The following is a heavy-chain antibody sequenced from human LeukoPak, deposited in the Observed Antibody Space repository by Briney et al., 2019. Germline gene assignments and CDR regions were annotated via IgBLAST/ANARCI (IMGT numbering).Heavy chain of an antibody. CDR3: TRHYSSGWYDEPRYYYYMDV. CDR2: IKSKTDGGTT. V-gene: IGHV3-15*01. Sequence: GGSLRLSCAASGFTFSNAWMSWVRQAPGKGLEWVGRIKSKTDGGTTDYAAPVKGRFTISRDDSKNTLYLQMNSLKTEDTAVYYCTRHYSSGWYDEPRYYYYMDVWGKGTTVTVSS. J-gene: IGHJ6*03. CDR1: GFTFSNAW. D-gene: IGHD6-19*01.